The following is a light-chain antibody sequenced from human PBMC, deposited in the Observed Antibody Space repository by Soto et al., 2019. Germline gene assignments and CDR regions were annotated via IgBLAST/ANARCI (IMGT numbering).Light chain of an antibody. CDR2: DAS. CDR1: QSVSSY. CDR3: QQRSNWQGAT. V-gene: IGKV3-11*01. J-gene: IGKJ4*01. Sequence: EIVVTQSPATLSLSPGERATLSCRASQSVSSYLAWYQQKPGQAPRLLIYDASNRATGVPARFSGSGSGTDFTLTISSLGPEDFAVYYCQQRSNWQGATFGGGTKVEIK.